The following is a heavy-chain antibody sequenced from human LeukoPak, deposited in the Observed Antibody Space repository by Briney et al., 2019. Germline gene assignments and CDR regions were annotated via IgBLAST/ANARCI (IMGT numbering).Heavy chain of an antibody. CDR1: GFTFSSYA. Sequence: GGSLRLSCAASGFTFSSYAMSWVRQAPGKGLEWVSAISGSGGSTYYADSVKGRFTISRDNSKNTLYLQMNSLRAEDTAVYYCAKDITMIVGRIIFDYWGQGTLVTVSS. J-gene: IGHJ4*02. CDR2: ISGSGGST. CDR3: AKDITMIVGRIIFDY. D-gene: IGHD3-22*01. V-gene: IGHV3-23*01.